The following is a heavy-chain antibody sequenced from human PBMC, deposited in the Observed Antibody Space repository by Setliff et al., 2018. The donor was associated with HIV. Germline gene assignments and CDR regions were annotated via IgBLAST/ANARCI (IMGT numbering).Heavy chain of an antibody. Sequence: TSETLSLTCTVSGGSTRSYYWNWIRQPPGKGLEWIGYIYSSGSTNSNPSLKRRVTISVDTSKNQFSLKLTSVTASDTAIYYCARNDCGCGSCYGVDAFDIWGQGTMVTVSS. CDR3: ARNDCGCGSCYGVDAFDI. V-gene: IGHV4-59*08. D-gene: IGHD2-15*01. CDR1: GGSTRSYY. J-gene: IGHJ3*02. CDR2: IYSSGST.